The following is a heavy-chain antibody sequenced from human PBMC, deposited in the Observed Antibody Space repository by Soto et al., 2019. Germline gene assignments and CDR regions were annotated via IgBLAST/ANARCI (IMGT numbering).Heavy chain of an antibody. CDR3: AHTIGSGSYIPY. J-gene: IGHJ4*02. CDR2: VHHSGRS. V-gene: IGHV4-4*02. D-gene: IGHD3-10*01. CDR1: GDSISNNNW. Sequence: QVQLQESGPGLTKPSGTLSLTCAVSGDSISNNNWWSWVRQPPGKGLEWIGEVHHSGRSNSNPSHKSRVTMSIDTSKNQFSLRLDSVTAADTAVYYCAHTIGSGSYIPYWGQGTLVTVSS.